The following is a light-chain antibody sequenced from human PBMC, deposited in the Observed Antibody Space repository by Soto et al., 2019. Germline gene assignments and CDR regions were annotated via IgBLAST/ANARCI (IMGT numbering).Light chain of an antibody. J-gene: IGKJ2*01. Sequence: EILLTQSPATLAVSPGEGATLSCRASQSVRDNLAWYQQKPGQAPRLLIYRASTRATGVPARFSGSGSGTEFTLAISRLQYEDFSVYFCQHYNFLPHTFGEGTKLEIK. V-gene: IGKV3-15*01. CDR3: QHYNFLPHT. CDR2: RAS. CDR1: QSVRDN.